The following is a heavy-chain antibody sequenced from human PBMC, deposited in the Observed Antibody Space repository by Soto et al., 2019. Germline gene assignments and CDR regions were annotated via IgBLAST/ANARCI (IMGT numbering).Heavy chain of an antibody. CDR1: GGTFSSYA. Sequence: QVQLVQSGAEVKKPGSSVKVSCKASGGTFSSYAISWVRQAPGQGLEWMGGIIPIFGTANYAQKFQGRVTITADESTSTAYMELSSLRSEDTAVYYCARGVPDGLRREDYYYGMDVWGQGTTVTVSS. CDR2: IIPIFGTA. J-gene: IGHJ6*02. D-gene: IGHD5-12*01. CDR3: ARGVPDGLRREDYYYGMDV. V-gene: IGHV1-69*12.